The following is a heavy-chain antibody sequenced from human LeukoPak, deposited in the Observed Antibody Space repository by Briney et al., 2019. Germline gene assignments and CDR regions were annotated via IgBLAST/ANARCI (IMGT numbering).Heavy chain of an antibody. J-gene: IGHJ3*02. D-gene: IGHD3-10*01. Sequence: GGALRLSCVPSVFTLSSYGMSTVREAPREGVEWVSCISGSGGSTYYTESVRGRFTISRDKSQNTLCMQKRSLRDQSTPLYYIAKPPLGAVIDAFGIGGQGTMVTVSS. CDR1: VFTLSSYG. CDR2: ISGSGGST. CDR3: AKPPLGAVIDAFGI. V-gene: IGHV3-23*01.